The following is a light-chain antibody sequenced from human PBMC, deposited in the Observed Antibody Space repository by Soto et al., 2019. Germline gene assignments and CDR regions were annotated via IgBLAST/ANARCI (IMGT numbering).Light chain of an antibody. CDR1: SGGIGSYNL. V-gene: IGLV2-23*02. CDR3: CSYAGSSTPFV. CDR2: EVN. Sequence: CVLTQAAAVSGAPGQSITISCTGTSGGIGSYNLVSWYQHHPGKAPQLMMYEVNKRPSGVSDRFSGSKSGNTASLTISGLQSEDETDYYCCSYAGSSTPFVFGTGTKVTVL. J-gene: IGLJ1*01.